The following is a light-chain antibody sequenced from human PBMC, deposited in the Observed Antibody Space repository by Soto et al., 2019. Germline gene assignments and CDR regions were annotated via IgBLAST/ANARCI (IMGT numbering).Light chain of an antibody. J-gene: IGLJ2*01. V-gene: IGLV2-8*01. CDR1: SSDVGGYNY. CDR2: EVS. Sequence: QSALTQPPSASGSPGQSVTISCTGTSSDVGGYNYVSWYQQHPGQAPKLMIYEVSKRPSGVPDRFSGSKSGNKASLTVSGLQAEDEAEYYCSSYAGSNIVFGGGTKLTVL. CDR3: SSYAGSNIV.